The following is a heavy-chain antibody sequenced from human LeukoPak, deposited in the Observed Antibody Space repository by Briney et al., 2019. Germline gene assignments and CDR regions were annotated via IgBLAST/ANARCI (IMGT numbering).Heavy chain of an antibody. D-gene: IGHD1-7*01. Sequence: PSETLSLTCTVSGGSIISSAYYWTWIRQPAGKGLEWIGRVYTSGSTHYNPSPKTPLTMSVDTSKNQFSLKLSCVTAADTAVYYCARLITGTTTAFDIWGQGTMVTVSS. CDR1: GGSIISSAYY. J-gene: IGHJ3*02. CDR3: ARLITGTTTAFDI. CDR2: VYTSGST. V-gene: IGHV4-61*02.